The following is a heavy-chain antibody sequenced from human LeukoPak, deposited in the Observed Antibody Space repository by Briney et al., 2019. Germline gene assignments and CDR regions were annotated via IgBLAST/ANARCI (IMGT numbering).Heavy chain of an antibody. CDR3: ARHQIVGATRSPFDY. CDR1: GYSFNSYW. V-gene: IGHV5-51*01. D-gene: IGHD1-26*01. J-gene: IGHJ4*02. CDR2: IYPGDSDT. Sequence: GESLKISCKGSGYSFNSYWIGWVRQMRGKGLEWMGIIYPGDSDTRYSPSFQGQVTISADKSISTAYLQWSSLKASDTAMYYCARHQIVGATRSPFDYWGQGTLVTVSS.